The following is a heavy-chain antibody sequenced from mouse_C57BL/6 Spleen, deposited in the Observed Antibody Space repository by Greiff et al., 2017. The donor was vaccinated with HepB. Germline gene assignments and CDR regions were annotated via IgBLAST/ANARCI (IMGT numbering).Heavy chain of an antibody. CDR3: ARGAVVATGAMDY. J-gene: IGHJ4*01. CDR1: GYTFTSYW. D-gene: IGHD1-1*01. Sequence: QVQLQQSGAELAKPGASVKLSCKASGYTFTSYWMHWVKQRPGQGLEWIGYINPSSGYTKYNQKFKDKATLTADKSSSTAYRQRSSLTYEDSAVYYCARGAVVATGAMDYWGQGTSVTVSS. CDR2: INPSSGYT. V-gene: IGHV1-7*01.